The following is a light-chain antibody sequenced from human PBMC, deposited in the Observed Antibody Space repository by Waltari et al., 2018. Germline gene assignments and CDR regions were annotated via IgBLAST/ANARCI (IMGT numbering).Light chain of an antibody. V-gene: IGLV1-51*02. CDR3: GTWDNNLSALV. CDR2: ETA. Sequence: QSVLTQPPSVSAAPGQKVTISCSGSTSNIGNNYVSWYQQLPGAAPKVFIYETAKRPSEIPDRCSGSKSGTSASLGITGLQTGDEATYYCGTWDNNLSALVFGGGTKLTVL. J-gene: IGLJ2*01. CDR1: TSNIGNNY.